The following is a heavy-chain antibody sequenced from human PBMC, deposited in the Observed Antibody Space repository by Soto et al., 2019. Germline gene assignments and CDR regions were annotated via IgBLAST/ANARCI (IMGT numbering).Heavy chain of an antibody. CDR1: GDSVSSNSAA. CDR3: ARDRGSDDILTGYYYYYYYGMDV. J-gene: IGHJ6*02. D-gene: IGHD3-9*01. CDR2: TYYRSKWYN. Sequence: PSQTLSLTCAISGDSVSSNSAAWNWIRQSPSRGLEWLGRTYYRSKWYNDYAVSVKSRITINPDTSKNQFSLQLNSVTPEDTAVYYCARDRGSDDILTGYYYYYYYGMDVWGQGTTVTVSS. V-gene: IGHV6-1*01.